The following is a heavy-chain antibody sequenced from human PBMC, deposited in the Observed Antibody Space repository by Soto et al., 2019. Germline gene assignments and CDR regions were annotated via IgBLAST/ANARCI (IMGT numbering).Heavy chain of an antibody. J-gene: IGHJ6*02. V-gene: IGHV3-33*01. CDR1: GFTFSSYG. D-gene: IGHD6-13*01. CDR2: IWYDGSNK. Sequence: GGSLRLSCAASGFTFSSYGMHWVRQAPGKGLEWVAVIWYDGSNKYYADSVKGRFTISRDNSKNTLYLQMNSLRAEDTAVYYCARDTRSWFNYYYGMDVWGQGTTVTVSS. CDR3: ARDTRSWFNYYYGMDV.